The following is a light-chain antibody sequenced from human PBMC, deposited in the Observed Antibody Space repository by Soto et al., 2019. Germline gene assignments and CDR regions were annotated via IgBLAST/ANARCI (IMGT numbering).Light chain of an antibody. CDR1: QGINSF. J-gene: IGKJ1*01. CDR3: QQYTNTNNPWM. CDR2: AAS. Sequence: IQLTHSPSSLSASVCDRVTITCRASQGINSFLAWYQQKPGKAPKLLIYAASTLQSGVPSRFSGSGSGTEFTLIISGLQPDDSATYYCQQYTNTNNPWMFGQGTKVDIK. V-gene: IGKV1-9*01.